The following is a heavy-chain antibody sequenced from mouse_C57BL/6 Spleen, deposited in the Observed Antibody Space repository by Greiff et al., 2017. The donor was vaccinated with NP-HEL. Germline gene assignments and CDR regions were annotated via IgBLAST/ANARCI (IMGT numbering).Heavy chain of an antibody. CDR3: ARQVDYAFAY. V-gene: IGHV5-12*01. Sequence: EVQRVESGGGLVQPGGSLKLSCAASGFTFSDYYMYWVRQTPEKRLEWVAYISNGGGSTYYPDTVKGRFTISRDNAKNTLYLQMSRLKSEDTAMYYCARQVDYAFAYWGQGTLVTVSA. CDR2: ISNGGGST. CDR1: GFTFSDYY. D-gene: IGHD2-4*01. J-gene: IGHJ3*01.